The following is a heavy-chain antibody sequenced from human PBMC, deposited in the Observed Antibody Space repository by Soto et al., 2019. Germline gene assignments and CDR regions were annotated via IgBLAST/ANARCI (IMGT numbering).Heavy chain of an antibody. V-gene: IGHV3-48*01. CDR3: VRDNSGWLNWFDP. J-gene: IGHJ5*02. CDR1: GFTFSNYN. CDR2: ISSSTPTV. Sequence: GGSLRLSCVASGFTFSNYNMNWVRQAPGKGLEWISYISSSTPTVFYADSVKGRFTISRDNAKNALYLQMNSLRAEDTAMYYCVRDNSGWLNWFDPRGQGTLVTVSS. D-gene: IGHD6-19*01.